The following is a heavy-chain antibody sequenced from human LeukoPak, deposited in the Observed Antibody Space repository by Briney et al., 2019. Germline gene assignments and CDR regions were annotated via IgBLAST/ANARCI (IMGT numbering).Heavy chain of an antibody. CDR1: GGSISSGDYY. Sequence: SETLSLTCAVSGGSISSGDYYWSWIRQPPGKGLEWIGYIYHSGSTYYNPSLKSRVTISVDRSKNQFSLKLSSVTAADTAVYYCARGDYGDYVGLYWGQGTLVTVSS. J-gene: IGHJ4*02. D-gene: IGHD4-17*01. CDR3: ARGDYGDYVGLY. CDR2: IYHSGST. V-gene: IGHV4-30-2*01.